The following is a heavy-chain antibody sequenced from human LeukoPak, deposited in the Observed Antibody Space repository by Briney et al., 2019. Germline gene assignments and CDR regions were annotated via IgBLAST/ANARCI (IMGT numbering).Heavy chain of an antibody. Sequence: GGSLRLSCAASGFTFSSYAMHWVRQAPGKGLEWVAVISYDGSNKYYADSVKGRFTVSRDTSKNTLYLQMNFLRAEDTAVYYCSKRYSSSGGPFDCWGQGTLVTVSS. V-gene: IGHV3-30*04. CDR1: GFTFSSYA. J-gene: IGHJ4*02. D-gene: IGHD3-16*01. CDR2: ISYDGSNK. CDR3: SKRYSSSGGPFDC.